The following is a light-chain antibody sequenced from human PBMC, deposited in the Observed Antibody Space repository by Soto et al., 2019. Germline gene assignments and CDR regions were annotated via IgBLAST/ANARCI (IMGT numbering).Light chain of an antibody. CDR2: AAS. Sequence: DILMTQSPSSLSATIGDRVTINCRASQAISNSLAWYQQKPGKVPKLLIYAASTLQSGVPSRFSGSGSGTDFTLTISSLQPEDVATYYCQKYDSAPTFGPGTKVDIK. J-gene: IGKJ1*01. CDR3: QKYDSAPT. CDR1: QAISNS. V-gene: IGKV1-27*01.